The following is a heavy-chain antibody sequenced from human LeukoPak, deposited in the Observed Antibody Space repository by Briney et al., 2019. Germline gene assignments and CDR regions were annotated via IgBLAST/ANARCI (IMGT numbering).Heavy chain of an antibody. Sequence: PSETLSLTCTVSGGSISSYYWSWIRQPPGKGLEWIGYIYYSGSTNYNLSLKSRVTISVDTSKNQFSLKLSSVTAADTAVYYCARQRGSGSYHNTNWFDPWGQGTLVTVSS. CDR2: IYYSGST. CDR1: GGSISSYY. D-gene: IGHD3-10*01. CDR3: ARQRGSGSYHNTNWFDP. V-gene: IGHV4-59*08. J-gene: IGHJ5*02.